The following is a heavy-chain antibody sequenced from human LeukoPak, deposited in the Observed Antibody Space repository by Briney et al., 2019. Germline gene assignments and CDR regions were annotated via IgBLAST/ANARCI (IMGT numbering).Heavy chain of an antibody. J-gene: IGHJ5*02. CDR1: GDSISGFY. V-gene: IGHV4-59*01. CDR2: TYYSGST. D-gene: IGHD4-23*01. CDR3: ARGVHDYAGKRFDL. Sequence: PSETLSLTCTVSGDSISGFYCIWIRQPPGKGLEWLGYTYYSGSTYYNPSLKRRVTISLDTSKNQFSLKLTSVTAAGTAVYFCARGVHDYAGKRFDLWGQGTLVTVPS.